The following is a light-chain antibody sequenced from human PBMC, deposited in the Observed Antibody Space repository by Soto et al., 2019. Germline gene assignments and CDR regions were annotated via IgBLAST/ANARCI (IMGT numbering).Light chain of an antibody. V-gene: IGKV1-5*01. J-gene: IGKJ1*01. CDR1: QSISSW. CDR2: DAS. Sequence: DIQMTQFPSTLSASVGDRVTITCRASQSISSWLAWYQQKPGKAPKLLIYDASSLESGVPSRFSGSESGTEFTLTVSSLQPDDIATYYCQQYNSYPWTFGQGTKVEIK. CDR3: QQYNSYPWT.